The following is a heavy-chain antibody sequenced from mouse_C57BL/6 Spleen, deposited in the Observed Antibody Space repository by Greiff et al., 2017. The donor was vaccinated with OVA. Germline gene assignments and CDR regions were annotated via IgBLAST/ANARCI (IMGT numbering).Heavy chain of an antibody. CDR1: GFTFTTYA. J-gene: IGHJ4*01. V-gene: IGHV10-3*01. Sequence: EVQLVESGGGLVQPTGSLKLSCAASGFTFTTYAMHWVRQAPGKGLEWVARIRSKSSHYATYYADSVKDRFTISRDDSQSMLYLQMNNLKTEDKAMYNCVRGSGLYYAMDYWGQGTSVTVSS. CDR2: IRSKSSHYAT. CDR3: VRGSGLYYAMDY.